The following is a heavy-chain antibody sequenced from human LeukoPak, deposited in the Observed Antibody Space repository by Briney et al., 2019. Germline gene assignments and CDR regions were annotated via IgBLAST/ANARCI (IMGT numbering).Heavy chain of an antibody. Sequence: GGSLLLSCTASGFTFSTYVMSWVRQAPGKGLEWVSAITSSGVTTYYADSVKGRFTISRDNSKNTLYLQVNSLRAEDTAVYYCAKDKLTLDAFDIWGQGTMVTVSS. D-gene: IGHD4-23*01. J-gene: IGHJ3*02. CDR3: AKDKLTLDAFDI. CDR1: GFTFSTYV. CDR2: ITSSGVTT. V-gene: IGHV3-23*01.